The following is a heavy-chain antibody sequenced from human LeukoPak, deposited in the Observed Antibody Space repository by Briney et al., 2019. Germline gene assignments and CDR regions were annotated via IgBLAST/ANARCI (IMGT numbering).Heavy chain of an antibody. V-gene: IGHV4-39*01. CDR2: IYYSGST. D-gene: IGHD6-6*01. J-gene: IGHJ4*02. CDR1: GGSISSSSYY. CDR3: ARRGPGIAARRWYFDY. Sequence: SETLSLTCTVSGGSISSSSYYWGWIRQPPGKGLEWIGSIYYSGSTYYNPSLKSRVTISVDTSKNQFSLKLSSVTAADTAVYYCARRGPGIAARRWYFDYWGQGTLVTVSS.